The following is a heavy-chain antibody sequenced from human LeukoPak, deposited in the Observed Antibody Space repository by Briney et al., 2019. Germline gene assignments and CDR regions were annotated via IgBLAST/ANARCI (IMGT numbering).Heavy chain of an antibody. V-gene: IGHV1-46*01. CDR1: GYTFTSYG. J-gene: IGHJ4*02. Sequence: ASVKVSCKASGYTFTSYGISWVRQAPGQGREGRGIINPSGGSTSYAQKFQGRVTMTRDTSTSTVYMELSSLRSEDTAVYYCARESGYSSSWYDYWGQGTLVTVSS. CDR3: ARESGYSSSWYDY. D-gene: IGHD6-13*01. CDR2: INPSGGST.